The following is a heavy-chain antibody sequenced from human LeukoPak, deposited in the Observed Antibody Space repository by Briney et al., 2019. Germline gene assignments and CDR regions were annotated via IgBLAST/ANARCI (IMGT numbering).Heavy chain of an antibody. CDR1: GFTFSNYW. D-gene: IGHD2-2*01. CDR3: ARGDAFSGDH. CDR2: INRDGSEE. V-gene: IGHV3-7*04. Sequence: GGSPRLSCVASGFTFSNYWMSWVRQAPGRGLELVANINRDGSEEYYVDSVKGRFTISRDNTKNSLYVQMNSLKAEDTAVYYCARGDAFSGDHWGQGALVTVSS. J-gene: IGHJ4*02.